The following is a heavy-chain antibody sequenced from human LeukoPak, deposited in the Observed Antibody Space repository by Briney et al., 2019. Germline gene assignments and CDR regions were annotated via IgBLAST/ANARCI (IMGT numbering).Heavy chain of an antibody. CDR2: ISAYNGNT. D-gene: IGHD3-10*01. J-gene: IGHJ6*02. CDR1: GYTFTSYG. Sequence: ASVKVSCKASGYTFTSYGISWVRQAPGQGLEWMGWISAYNGNTNYAQKLQGRVTMTTDTSTSTAYMELRSLRSEDTAVYCCARSLMVRGYYYYGMDVWGQGTTVTVSS. V-gene: IGHV1-18*01. CDR3: ARSLMVRGYYYYGMDV.